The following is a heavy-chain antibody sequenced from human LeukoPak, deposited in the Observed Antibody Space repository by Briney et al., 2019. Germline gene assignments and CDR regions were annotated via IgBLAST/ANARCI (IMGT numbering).Heavy chain of an antibody. Sequence: GGSLRLSCAASGFTFSSYSMNWVRQAPGKGLEWVAVISYDGSNKYYADSVKGRFTISRDNSKNTLYLQMNSLRAEDTAVYYCARDEQWLDPFDYWGQGTLVTVSS. J-gene: IGHJ4*02. V-gene: IGHV3-30*03. D-gene: IGHD6-19*01. CDR2: ISYDGSNK. CDR1: GFTFSSYS. CDR3: ARDEQWLDPFDY.